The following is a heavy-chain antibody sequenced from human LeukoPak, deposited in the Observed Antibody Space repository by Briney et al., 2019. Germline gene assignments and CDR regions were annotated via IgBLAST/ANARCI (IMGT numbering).Heavy chain of an antibody. V-gene: IGHV4-34*01. Sequence: SETLSLTCAVYGESFSSYYWSWIRQAPRTGLEWIGEISHSGSTNYNPSLKSRVTISVDTSKNQFSLKLSSVTAADTAVYYCARRFDPWGQGTLVTVSS. CDR2: ISHSGST. J-gene: IGHJ5*02. CDR1: GESFSSYY. CDR3: ARRFDP.